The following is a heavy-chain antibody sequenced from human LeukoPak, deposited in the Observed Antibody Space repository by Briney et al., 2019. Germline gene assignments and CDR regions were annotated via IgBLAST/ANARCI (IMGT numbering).Heavy chain of an antibody. CDR3: ATDRGWRTSGYYLYYFEY. CDR2: IKHDGSEK. CDR1: GFIFTNYF. J-gene: IGHJ4*02. D-gene: IGHD3-3*01. V-gene: IGHV3-7*01. Sequence: GGSLRLSCAASGFIFTNYFMSWVRQAPGKGLEWVASIKHDGSEKYYVDSVRGQFTISRDNTMNSLYLQMSSLRAEDTAVYYCATDRGWRTSGYYLYYFEYWGQGTLVTFSS.